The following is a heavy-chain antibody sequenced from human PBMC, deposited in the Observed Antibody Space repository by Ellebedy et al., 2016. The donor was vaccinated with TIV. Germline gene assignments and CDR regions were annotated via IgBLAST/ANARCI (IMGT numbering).Heavy chain of an antibody. CDR1: GGSISSTNW. CDR3: ASYCSSSSCSDGAFEF. Sequence: SETLSLTXTVSGGSISSTNWWSWVRQSPGKGLEWIGEVYHSGSTTYNPSLESRITVSVDTSNNHFSLTLTSVTAADAAMYYCASYCSSSSCSDGAFEFWGPGTRVTVSA. V-gene: IGHV4-4*02. J-gene: IGHJ3*01. CDR2: VYHSGST. D-gene: IGHD2-2*01.